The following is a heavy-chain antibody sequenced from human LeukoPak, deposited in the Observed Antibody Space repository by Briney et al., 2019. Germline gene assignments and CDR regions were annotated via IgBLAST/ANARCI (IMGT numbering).Heavy chain of an antibody. Sequence: GGYLRLYCAAAGFTFSTYSMAWDRQAPGKGLEWVSFISPDSNYIYYADSLKGRFTISRYTAKIYLYLHMNSLKADDTAEYYCARVAWGVAGVLILEYWGRGTLVIVSS. V-gene: IGHV3-21*01. CDR1: GFTFSTYS. CDR2: ISPDSNYI. J-gene: IGHJ4*02. D-gene: IGHD6-19*01. CDR3: ARVAWGVAGVLILEY.